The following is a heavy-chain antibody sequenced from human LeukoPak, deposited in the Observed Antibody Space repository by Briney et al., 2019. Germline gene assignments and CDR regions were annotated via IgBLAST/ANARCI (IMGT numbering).Heavy chain of an antibody. CDR3: ARDGIVVVTAILSLNYYYYGMDV. D-gene: IGHD2-21*02. Sequence: SETLSLTCTVSGGSISSSSYYWGWIRQPPGKGLEWIGSIYYSGSTYYNPSLKSRVTISVDTSKNQFSLKLSSVTAADTAVYYCARDGIVVVTAILSLNYYYYGMDVWGQGTTVTVSS. CDR1: GGSISSSSYY. V-gene: IGHV4-39*07. J-gene: IGHJ6*02. CDR2: IYYSGST.